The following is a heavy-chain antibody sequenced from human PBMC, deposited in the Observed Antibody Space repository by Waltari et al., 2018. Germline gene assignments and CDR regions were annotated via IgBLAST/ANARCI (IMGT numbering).Heavy chain of an antibody. D-gene: IGHD6-6*01. Sequence: QLQLQESGPGLVKPSETLSLTCTVSGGSISSSSYYWGWIRQPPGKGLEWIGSIYYSGSTYYNPSLKSRVTISVDTSKNQFSLKLSSVTAADTAVYYCARDALAQKEGLDWFDPWGQGTLVTVSS. V-gene: IGHV4-39*07. J-gene: IGHJ5*02. CDR3: ARDALAQKEGLDWFDP. CDR2: IYYSGST. CDR1: GGSISSSSYY.